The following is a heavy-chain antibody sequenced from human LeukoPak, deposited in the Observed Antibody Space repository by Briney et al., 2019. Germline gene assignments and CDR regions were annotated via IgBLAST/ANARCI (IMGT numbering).Heavy chain of an antibody. V-gene: IGHV3-53*01. CDR2: IYSGGST. CDR1: GFTVSSDY. D-gene: IGHD5-18*01. CDR3: ARYHTALNY. Sequence: QPGGSLRLSCAASGFTVSSDYMTWVRQAPGKGLERVSVIYSGGSTYYADSVKGRFTISRDNSKNTVYLQLNNLRVEDTAVYYCARYHTALNYWGQGTLVTASS. J-gene: IGHJ4*02.